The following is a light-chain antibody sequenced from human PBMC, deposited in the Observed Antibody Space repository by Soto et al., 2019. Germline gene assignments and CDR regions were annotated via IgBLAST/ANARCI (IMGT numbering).Light chain of an antibody. CDR1: SSNIGSNT. V-gene: IGLV1-44*01. Sequence: QSVLTQPLSVSASPGQRVTISCSGGSSNIGSNTVAWYQHLPGTAPPRLIFTAGQRPSGVPGRFSGSKSGTSASLAISGLQSEDEGDDYCSAWDNSLNGYVFGPGTKVTVL. CDR3: SAWDNSLNGYV. J-gene: IGLJ1*01. CDR2: TAG.